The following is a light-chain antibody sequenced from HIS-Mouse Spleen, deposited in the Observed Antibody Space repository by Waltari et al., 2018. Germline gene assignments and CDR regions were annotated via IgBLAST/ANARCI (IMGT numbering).Light chain of an antibody. CDR3: AAWDDSLSGVV. V-gene: IGLV1-47*01. J-gene: IGLJ2*01. Sequence: QSVLTQPPSASGTPGQRVTISCSGSSSNIGSNYVYWYQQLPGTAPKLLIYRNNQRPSGVPDRFSGSKSGTSASLAISGLRSEVEADYYCAAWDDSLSGVVFGGGTKLTVL. CDR1: SSNIGSNY. CDR2: RNN.